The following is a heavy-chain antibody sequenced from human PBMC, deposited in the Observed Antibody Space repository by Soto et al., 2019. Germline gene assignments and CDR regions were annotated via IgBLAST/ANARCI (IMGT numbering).Heavy chain of an antibody. CDR1: GYPFTGYY. Sequence: GASVKVSCKASGYPFTGYYIHWVRQAPGQGLEWMGWINPNSGGTNYAQKFQGWVTMTRDTSISTAYMELSRLRSDDTAVYYCATSEGGDSSAEAFDIWGQGTMVTVSS. V-gene: IGHV1-2*04. CDR2: INPNSGGT. J-gene: IGHJ3*02. D-gene: IGHD3-22*01. CDR3: ATSEGGDSSAEAFDI.